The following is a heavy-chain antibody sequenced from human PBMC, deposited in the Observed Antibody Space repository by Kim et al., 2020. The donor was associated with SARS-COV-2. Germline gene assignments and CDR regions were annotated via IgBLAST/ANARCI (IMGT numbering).Heavy chain of an antibody. CDR3: ASFDSDWFDP. V-gene: IGHV3-30-3*01. CDR1: GFTFSSYA. D-gene: IGHD3-10*01. Sequence: GGSLRLSCAASGFTFSSYAMHWVRQAPGKGLEWVAVISYDGSNKYYADSVKGRFTISRDNSKNTLYLQMNSLRAEDTAVYYCASFDSDWFDPWGQGTLVTVSS. CDR2: ISYDGSNK. J-gene: IGHJ5*02.